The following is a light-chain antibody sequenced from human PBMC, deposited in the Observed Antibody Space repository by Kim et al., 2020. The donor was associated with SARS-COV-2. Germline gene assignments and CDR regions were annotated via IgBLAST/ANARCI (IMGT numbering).Light chain of an antibody. CDR1: QSISSW. CDR3: QQYSTSWT. CDR2: KAS. J-gene: IGKJ1*01. Sequence: DIQMTQSPSTLSASVGDRVTITCRASQSISSWLAWYQQRPGKAPKLLIYKASNLESGVPSRFSGSGSGTEFTLTISSLQPDDFATYYCQQYSTSWTFGQGTKVDIK. V-gene: IGKV1-5*03.